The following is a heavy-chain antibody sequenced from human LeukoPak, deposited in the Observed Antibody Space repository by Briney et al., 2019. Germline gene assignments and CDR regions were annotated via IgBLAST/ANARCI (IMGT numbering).Heavy chain of an antibody. CDR2: ISSSSTTI. CDR1: GITFSGYS. V-gene: IGHV3-48*04. Sequence: GGSLRLSCAASGITFSGYSMNWVRQAPGKGLEWVSYISSSSTTISYADFVKGRFTISRDVAKNSLYLQMNSLRAEDTAVYYCARETGWYFDYWGQGTLVAVSS. D-gene: IGHD5-24*01. J-gene: IGHJ4*02. CDR3: ARETGWYFDY.